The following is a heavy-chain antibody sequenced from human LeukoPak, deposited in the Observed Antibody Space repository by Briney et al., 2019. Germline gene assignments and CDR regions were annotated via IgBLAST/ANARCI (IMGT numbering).Heavy chain of an antibody. J-gene: IGHJ3*02. Sequence: PSETLSLTCTVSGGSINNYYWSWIRQPPGKGLEWIGYIYYSGSTSYNPSLKTRVSMSVDTSKNQFSLKLSSVTAADTAVYYCARVGLREWLLYGDAFDIWGQGTMVTVSS. CDR3: ARVGLREWLLYGDAFDI. CDR2: IYYSGST. CDR1: GGSINNYY. D-gene: IGHD3-3*01. V-gene: IGHV4-59*08.